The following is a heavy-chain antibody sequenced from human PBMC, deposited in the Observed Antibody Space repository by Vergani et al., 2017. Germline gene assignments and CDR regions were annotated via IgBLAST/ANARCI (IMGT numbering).Heavy chain of an antibody. D-gene: IGHD6-19*01. Sequence: QVQLQQWGAGLLKPSETLSLTCAVYGGSFSGYYWSWIRQPPGKGLEWIGEINHSGSTNYNPSLKSRVTISVDTSKNQFSLKLSSVTAADTAVYYCASPLYSSGWYFYWGQGTLVTVSS. V-gene: IGHV4-34*01. CDR2: INHSGST. CDR1: GGSFSGYY. CDR3: ASPLYSSGWYFY. J-gene: IGHJ4*02.